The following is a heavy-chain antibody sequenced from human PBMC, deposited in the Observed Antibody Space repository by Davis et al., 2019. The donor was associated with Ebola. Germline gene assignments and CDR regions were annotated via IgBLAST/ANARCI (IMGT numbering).Heavy chain of an antibody. CDR1: GGTFSSYA. D-gene: IGHD6-13*01. J-gene: IGHJ6*02. CDR2: IIPIFGTA. Sequence: SVKVSCKASGGTFSSYAISWVRQVPGQGLEWMGGIIPIFGTANYAQKFQGRVTITADESTSTAYMELSSLRSEDTAVYDCARDLEGSSWYICGMDVWGQGTTVTVSS. CDR3: ARDLEGSSWYICGMDV. V-gene: IGHV1-69*13.